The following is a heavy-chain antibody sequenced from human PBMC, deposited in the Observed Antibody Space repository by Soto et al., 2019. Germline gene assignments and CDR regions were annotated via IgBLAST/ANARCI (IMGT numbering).Heavy chain of an antibody. Sequence: EVQLVESGGGLVKPGGSLRLSCAASGFNFNSYTINWVRQAPGKRLEWLSSISNSGYIFSTDSVRGRFTISRDNAKNSVYLQIDSLGTEDTSGYFCARDCSGGSCYPGMDVWGQGTTVTVSS. D-gene: IGHD2-15*01. V-gene: IGHV3-21*01. CDR3: ARDCSGGSCYPGMDV. CDR2: ISNSGYI. J-gene: IGHJ6*02. CDR1: GFNFNSYT.